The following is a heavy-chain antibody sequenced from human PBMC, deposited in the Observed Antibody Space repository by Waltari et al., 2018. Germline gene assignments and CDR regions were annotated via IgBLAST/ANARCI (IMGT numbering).Heavy chain of an antibody. CDR2: MQYREST. D-gene: IGHD4-17*01. CDR1: GGSISTNYN. V-gene: IGHV4-39*01. CDR3: GRIAFGDDGGYFQH. J-gene: IGHJ1*01. Sequence: QLQLQESGPGLVKPSATLSLTCTVSGGSISTNYNWGWIRQPPGKGRESMGNMQYRESTFYTPSLMSRVTISLDTSKNQFSLRLSSVGAADTAVYFCGRIAFGDDGGYFQHWGQGTLVTVSS.